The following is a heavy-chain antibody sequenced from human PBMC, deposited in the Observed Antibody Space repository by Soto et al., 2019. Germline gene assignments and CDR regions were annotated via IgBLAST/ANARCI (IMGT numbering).Heavy chain of an antibody. CDR2: ITGGNT. Sequence: EVQLLESGGGLIQPGGSLRLSFAASGFTLGTYGMGWVRQAPGKGLEWVSTITGGNTYYAASVKGRFTISRDNSKNTLYLQMSNLRAEDTALYYCAKDKERGGYDSDFDSWGQGTLVTVSS. V-gene: IGHV3-23*01. D-gene: IGHD3-3*01. J-gene: IGHJ4*02. CDR1: GFTLGTYG. CDR3: AKDKERGGYDSDFDS.